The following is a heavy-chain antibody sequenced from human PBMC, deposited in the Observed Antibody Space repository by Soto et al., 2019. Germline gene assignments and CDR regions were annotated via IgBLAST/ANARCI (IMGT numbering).Heavy chain of an antibody. CDR3: ARDDATYCGGDCYRYFYYGMDV. D-gene: IGHD2-21*02. CDR2: IIPMFPTA. Sequence: QVQLVQSGAEVKQPGSSVKVSCKASGGTFSNHAISWVRQAPGQGLEWVGGIIPMFPTADYAQRFQGRVPSTADDSTTTVYMELSGLRSEDTAMYYCARDDATYCGGDCYRYFYYGMDVWGQGTTVTVSS. J-gene: IGHJ6*02. V-gene: IGHV1-69*01. CDR1: GGTFSNHA.